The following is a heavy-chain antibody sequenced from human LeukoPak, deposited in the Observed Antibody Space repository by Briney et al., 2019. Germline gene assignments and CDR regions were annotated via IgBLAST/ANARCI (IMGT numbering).Heavy chain of an antibody. D-gene: IGHD4-23*01. J-gene: IGHJ3*02. CDR2: MNPNSGNT. V-gene: IGHV1-8*01. CDR1: GYTFTSYD. CDR3: ARGSVVTPDDAFDI. Sequence: ASVKVSYKASGYTFTSYDINWVRQATGQGLEWMGWMNPNSGNTGYAQKFQGRVTITRNTSISTAYMELSSLRSEDTAVYYCARGSVVTPDDAFDIWGQGTMVTVSS.